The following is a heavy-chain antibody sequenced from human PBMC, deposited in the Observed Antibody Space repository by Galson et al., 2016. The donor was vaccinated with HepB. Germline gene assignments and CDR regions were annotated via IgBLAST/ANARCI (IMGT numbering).Heavy chain of an antibody. CDR3: ARHPRTYNSGWYGWFDP. J-gene: IGHJ5*02. D-gene: IGHD6-19*01. CDR2: ISYGGST. V-gene: IGHV4-39*01. CDR1: GGSISSSSYY. Sequence: SETLSLTCTVSGGSISSSSYYWGWIRQPPGKGLEWIGSISYGGSTYYNPSLKSRVTISVDTSKNQLSLKLSSVTAADTAVYHCARHPRTYNSGWYGWFDPWGQGTLVTGSS.